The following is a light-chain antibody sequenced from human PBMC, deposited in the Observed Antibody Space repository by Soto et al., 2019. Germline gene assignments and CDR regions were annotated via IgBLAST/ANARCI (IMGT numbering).Light chain of an antibody. V-gene: IGKV1-5*01. CDR3: QQYSTYPWT. CDR1: QSISSW. CDR2: DAS. J-gene: IGKJ1*01. Sequence: DIQITQSPSTLSASVLDRVTITCRASQSISSWLAWYQQKPGKAPKVLIFDASSLESGVPSRFSGSGSATEFTLTISSLQPDDFATYYCQQYSTYPWTFGQGTKV.